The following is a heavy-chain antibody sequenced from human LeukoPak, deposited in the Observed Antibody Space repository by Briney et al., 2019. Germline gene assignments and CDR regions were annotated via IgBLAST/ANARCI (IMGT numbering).Heavy chain of an antibody. CDR3: ARGDFGGNSGPEY. V-gene: IGHV3-53*01. Sequence: GGSLRLSCAASGFSVSTKYMSWVRQAPGKGLEWISLIYSGGNTYYAGSVKGRFSVSRDNSKNTVYLQMDSLRVEDTAVYYCARGDFGGNSGPEYWGQGSLVTVSS. CDR2: IYSGGNT. J-gene: IGHJ4*02. CDR1: GFSVSTKY. D-gene: IGHD4-23*01.